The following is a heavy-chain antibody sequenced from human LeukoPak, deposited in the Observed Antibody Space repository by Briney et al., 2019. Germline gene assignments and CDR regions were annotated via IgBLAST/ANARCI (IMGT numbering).Heavy chain of an antibody. Sequence: SETLSLTCAVYGGSFSGYYWSWIRQPPGKGLEWIGYIYYSGSTNYNPSLKSRVTISVDTSKNQFSLKLSSVTAADTAVYYCARTTEGGYTYDYFYYYYMDVWGKGTTVTVSS. D-gene: IGHD5-18*01. CDR3: ARTTEGGYTYDYFYYYYMDV. J-gene: IGHJ6*03. CDR1: GGSFSGYY. V-gene: IGHV4-59*01. CDR2: IYYSGST.